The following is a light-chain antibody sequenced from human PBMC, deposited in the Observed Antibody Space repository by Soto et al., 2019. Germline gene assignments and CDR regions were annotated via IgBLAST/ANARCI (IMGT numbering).Light chain of an antibody. Sequence: EIVLTQSPGTLSLSPGERATLSCRASQSVSSNLAWYQQRPGQAPRLLIYDASRRDIGVPDRFSGRGSGTDFTLTISGLEPADFAVYFCHQYGTSPQTFGQGTKVDIK. CDR2: DAS. J-gene: IGKJ1*01. V-gene: IGKV3-20*01. CDR1: QSVSSN. CDR3: HQYGTSPQT.